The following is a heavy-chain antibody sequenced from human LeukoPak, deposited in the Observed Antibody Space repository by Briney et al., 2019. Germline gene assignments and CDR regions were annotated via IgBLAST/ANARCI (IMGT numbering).Heavy chain of an antibody. J-gene: IGHJ4*02. Sequence: SGTLSLTCAVSGGSISSSNWWSWVRQPPGKGLEWIGEIFHTGNTNYNPSLKSRVTISADQSKNQFSLKLSSVTAADTAVYYCATVMYYDGSGPHFDYWGQGTLVTVSS. CDR1: GGSISSSNW. CDR3: ATVMYYDGSGPHFDY. D-gene: IGHD3-22*01. V-gene: IGHV4-4*02. CDR2: IFHTGNT.